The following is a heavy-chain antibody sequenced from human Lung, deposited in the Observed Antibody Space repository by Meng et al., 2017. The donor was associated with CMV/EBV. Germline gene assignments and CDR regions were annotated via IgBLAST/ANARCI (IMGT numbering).Heavy chain of an antibody. CDR1: GFTFSSYT. D-gene: IGHD1-7*01. Sequence: GGSXRLXCEVSGFTFSSYTMNGVRQAPGKGLEWVSSISGFSDYIHYADSVKGRFTISRDNAKNSLYLQMNSLRAEDKAVYYCARAPGIGGTTGVYWGQGTXVTVSS. J-gene: IGHJ4*02. V-gene: IGHV3-21*01. CDR3: ARAPGIGGTTGVY. CDR2: ISGFSDYI.